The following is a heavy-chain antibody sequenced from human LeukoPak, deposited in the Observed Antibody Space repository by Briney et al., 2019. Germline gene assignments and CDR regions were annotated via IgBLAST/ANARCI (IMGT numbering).Heavy chain of an antibody. D-gene: IGHD1-1*01. V-gene: IGHV1-2*02. CDR3: ASAVRAHDTNWFDP. CDR2: TNPNSGGT. CDR1: GYTFTGYY. Sequence: ASVKVSCKASGYTFTGYYMHWVRQAPGQGLEWMGWTNPNSGGTNYAQKFQGRVTMTRDTSISTAYMELSRLGSDDTAVYYCASAVRAHDTNWFDPWGQGTLVTVSS. J-gene: IGHJ5*02.